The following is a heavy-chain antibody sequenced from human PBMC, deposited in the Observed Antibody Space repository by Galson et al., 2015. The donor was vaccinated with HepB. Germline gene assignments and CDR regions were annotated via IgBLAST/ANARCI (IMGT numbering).Heavy chain of an antibody. Sequence: SVKVSCKASGGTFSSYAISWVRQAPGQGLEWMGRIIPILGIANYAQKFQGRVTITADKSTSTAYMELSSLRSEDTAVYYCARDYYCSSTSCDGEYNWFDPWGQGTLVTVSS. D-gene: IGHD2-2*01. V-gene: IGHV1-69*04. CDR3: ARDYYCSSTSCDGEYNWFDP. CDR1: GGTFSSYA. J-gene: IGHJ5*02. CDR2: IIPILGIA.